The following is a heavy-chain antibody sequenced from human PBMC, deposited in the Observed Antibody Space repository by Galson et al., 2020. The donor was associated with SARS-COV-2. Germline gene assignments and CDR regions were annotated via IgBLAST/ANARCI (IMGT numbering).Heavy chain of an antibody. Sequence: TGGSLRLSCATYGFIFSNYAISWVRQAPGKRLEWVSTIRGSGGTTFYADSVKGRFTISRDYSKNTLYLQMDSLRAEDTAVYYCAKTGGSFYDSTGFYVFDYWGQGALVTGSS. D-gene: IGHD3-22*01. J-gene: IGHJ4*02. CDR2: IRGSGGTT. CDR1: GFIFSNYA. V-gene: IGHV3-23*01. CDR3: AKTGGSFYDSTGFYVFDY.